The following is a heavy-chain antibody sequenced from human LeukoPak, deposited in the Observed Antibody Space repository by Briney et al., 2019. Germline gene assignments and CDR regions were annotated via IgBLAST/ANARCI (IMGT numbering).Heavy chain of an antibody. D-gene: IGHD2-2*01. CDR2: IYTSGST. CDR3: ARYFPAGSEYYMDV. CDR1: GDSISSGSYY. J-gene: IGHJ6*03. Sequence: SETLSLTCTVSGDSISSGSYYWSWIRQPAGKGLEWIGRIYTSGSTNYNPSLKSRVTMSVDTSKNQFSLKLSSVTAADTAVYYCARYFPAGSEYYMDVWGKGTTVTVSS. V-gene: IGHV4-61*02.